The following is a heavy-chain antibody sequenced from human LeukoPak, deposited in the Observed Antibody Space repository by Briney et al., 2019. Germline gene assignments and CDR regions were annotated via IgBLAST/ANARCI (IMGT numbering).Heavy chain of an antibody. Sequence: GGSLRLSCAASGNYWMHWVRQAPGKGLGWVSHINSDGSWTSYADSVKGRFTISKDNAKNTVYLQMNSLRAEDTAVYYCVSFYETYWGRGTLVTVSS. CDR3: VSFYETY. J-gene: IGHJ4*02. CDR1: GNYW. V-gene: IGHV3-74*01. CDR2: INSDGSWT. D-gene: IGHD2/OR15-2a*01.